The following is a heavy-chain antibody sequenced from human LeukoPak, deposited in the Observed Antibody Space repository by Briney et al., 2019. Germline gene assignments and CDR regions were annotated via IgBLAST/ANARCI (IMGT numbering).Heavy chain of an antibody. J-gene: IGHJ4*02. CDR2: ISGSGGTT. Sequence: GGSLRLSCAASGFTFSTYWMSWVRQAPGKGLEWVSAISGSGGTTYYADSVKGRFTISRDNSKNTLYLQMNSLRAEDTAVYYCAPGGYCSGGSCYHSSYYFDYWGQGTLVTVSS. D-gene: IGHD2-15*01. CDR3: APGGYCSGGSCYHSSYYFDY. V-gene: IGHV3-23*01. CDR1: GFTFSTYW.